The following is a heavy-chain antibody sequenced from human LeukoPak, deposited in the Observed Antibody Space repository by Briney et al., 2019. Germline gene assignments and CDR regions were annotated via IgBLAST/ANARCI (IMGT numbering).Heavy chain of an antibody. V-gene: IGHV3-48*03. CDR2: ISGSGSTI. CDR1: GFTFSNYE. CDR3: ARVRSGYSHENYFDY. Sequence: PGGSLRLSCAASGFTFSNYEMNWVRHAPGQGLEGVSYISGSGSTIYYADSVKGRFTISRDNAKDSLYLQINSLRAEDTAVYYCARVRSGYSHENYFDYWGQGTLVTVSS. D-gene: IGHD5-18*01. J-gene: IGHJ4*02.